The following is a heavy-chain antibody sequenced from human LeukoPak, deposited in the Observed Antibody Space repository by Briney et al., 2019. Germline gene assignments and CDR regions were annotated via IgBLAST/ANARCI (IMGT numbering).Heavy chain of an antibody. J-gene: IGHJ4*02. CDR1: GFTFSSYA. CDR3: AKDYRWWELSDVSY. CDR2: ISGSGGST. V-gene: IGHV3-23*01. D-gene: IGHD1-26*01. Sequence: PGGSLRLSCAASGFTFSSYAMSWVRQAPGKGLEWVSAISGSGGSTYYADSVKGRFTISRDNSKNTLYLQMNSLRAEDTAVYYCAKDYRWWELSDVSYWGQGTLVTVSS.